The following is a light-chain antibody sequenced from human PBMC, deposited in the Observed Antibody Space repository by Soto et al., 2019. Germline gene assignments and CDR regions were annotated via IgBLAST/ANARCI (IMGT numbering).Light chain of an antibody. Sequence: LTQPASVSGSPGQSITISCTGTSTDIGRYNYVSWYQQHPGKAPKLMIYDVSNRPSGVSNRFSGSKSGNTASLTISGLQAEDEADYYCSSYTSSSTYVFGTGTKVTVL. CDR1: STDIGRYNY. CDR2: DVS. J-gene: IGLJ1*01. V-gene: IGLV2-14*01. CDR3: SSYTSSSTYV.